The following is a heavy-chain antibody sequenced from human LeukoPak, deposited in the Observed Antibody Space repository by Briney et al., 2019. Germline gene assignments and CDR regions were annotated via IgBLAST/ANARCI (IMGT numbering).Heavy chain of an antibody. D-gene: IGHD2-2*01. CDR3: AKDRGYCSSTSCRPGRYYMDV. CDR2: IWYGGSNK. V-gene: IGHV3-30*18. CDR1: GFTFSSYG. Sequence: GRSLRLSCAASGFTFSSYGMHWVRQAPGKGLEWVAVIWYGGSNKYYADSVKGRFTISRDNSKNTLYLQMNSLRAEDTAVYYCAKDRGYCSSTSCRPGRYYMDVWGKGTTVTVSS. J-gene: IGHJ6*03.